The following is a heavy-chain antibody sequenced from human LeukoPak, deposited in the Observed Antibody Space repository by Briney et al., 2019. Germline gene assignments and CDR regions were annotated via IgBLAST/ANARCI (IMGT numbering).Heavy chain of an antibody. D-gene: IGHD3-10*01. CDR3: AREGKGELDY. V-gene: IGHV3-48*03. CDR1: GFTFSSYE. Sequence: GGSLRLSCAASGFTFSSYEMNWVRQAPGKGLEWVSYISSSSTIYYADSVKGQFTISRDNAKNSLYLQMNSLRAEDTAVYYCAREGKGELDYWGQGTLVTVSS. J-gene: IGHJ4*02. CDR2: ISSSSTI.